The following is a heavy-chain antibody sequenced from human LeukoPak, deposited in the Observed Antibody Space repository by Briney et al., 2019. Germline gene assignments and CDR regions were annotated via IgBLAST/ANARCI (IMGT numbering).Heavy chain of an antibody. Sequence: PGGSLRLSCAASGVTFSRYAMSWVRQAPGKGLEWVSSISGSGGSTYYADSVKGRFTISRDNSKNTLYLQMNSLRAEDTAIYYCARDERLLSFLKWGQGTLVTVSS. CDR3: ARDERLLSFLK. V-gene: IGHV3-23*01. J-gene: IGHJ4*02. CDR1: GVTFSRYA. D-gene: IGHD3-3*01. CDR2: ISGSGGST.